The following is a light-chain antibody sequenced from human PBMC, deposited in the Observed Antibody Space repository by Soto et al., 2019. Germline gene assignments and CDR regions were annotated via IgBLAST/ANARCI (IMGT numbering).Light chain of an antibody. CDR2: DIS. CDR1: SIESKS. Sequence: SYELTQAPSVSVAPGQTARITCGGNSIESKSVHWYQQKPDQAPVLVVYDISDRPSGIPERFSGSNSKNTATLTISRVEAGDEADYYCQVWDSSSDPYVFGSGTKVTVL. J-gene: IGLJ1*01. CDR3: QVWDSSSDPYV. V-gene: IGLV3-21*02.